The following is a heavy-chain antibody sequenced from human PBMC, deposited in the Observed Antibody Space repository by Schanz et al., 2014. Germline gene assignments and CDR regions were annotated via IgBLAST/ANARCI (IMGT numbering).Heavy chain of an antibody. CDR1: GFTFNSYA. CDR2: ISHSGGSK. D-gene: IGHD2-15*01. J-gene: IGHJ6*02. V-gene: IGHV3-23*01. CDR3: AKGMGYCSGGTCYDYYYYGLDV. Sequence: DVQLLESGGGLVQPGGSLRLSCAASGFTFNSYAMTWFRQAPGKGREWVSSISHSGGSKYYADSVKGRFTISRDNSENTLYLQMNSLSADDTAVFYCAKGMGYCSGGTCYDYYYYGLDVWGQGTTVTVSS.